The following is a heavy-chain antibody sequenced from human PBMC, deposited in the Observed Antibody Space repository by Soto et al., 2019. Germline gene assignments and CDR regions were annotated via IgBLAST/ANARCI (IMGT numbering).Heavy chain of an antibody. CDR2: IRSKPYSYTT. Sequence: GGSLRLSCAASGFSFSDHYMDWVRQAPGKGLEWVGRIRSKPYSYTTEYAASVKGRFTISRDDSKNSLYLQMNSLKTEDTAVYYCARVPSKNHDSGGSYYYAIDVWGQGTTVTVSS. CDR1: GFSFSDHY. CDR3: ARVPSKNHDSGGSYYYAIDV. D-gene: IGHD3-22*01. J-gene: IGHJ6*02. V-gene: IGHV3-72*01.